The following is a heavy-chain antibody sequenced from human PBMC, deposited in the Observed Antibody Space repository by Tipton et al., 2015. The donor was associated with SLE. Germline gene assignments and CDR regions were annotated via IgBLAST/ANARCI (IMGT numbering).Heavy chain of an antibody. V-gene: IGHV4-59*11. CDR1: GDSINSHY. CDR2: IYYTGRT. J-gene: IGHJ3*02. D-gene: IGHD3-10*01. Sequence: TLSLTCSVSGDSINSHYWRGIRQSPGKGLDWIGYIYYTGRTDYNPSLKSRLTISIDTSKTHFSLKLTSVTAADTAIYYCARTSYGLGNAFDIWGQGTMVTVSS. CDR3: ARTSYGLGNAFDI.